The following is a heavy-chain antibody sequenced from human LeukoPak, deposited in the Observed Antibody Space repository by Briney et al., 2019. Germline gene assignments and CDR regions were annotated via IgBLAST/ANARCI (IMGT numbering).Heavy chain of an antibody. CDR1: GGPISSSSYY. J-gene: IGHJ6*02. CDR3: ASQAVAQGYYYYYGMDV. V-gene: IGHV4-39*01. Sequence: SETLSLTCTVSGGPISSSSYYWGWIRQPPGKGLEWIGSIYYSGSTYYNPSLKSRVTISVDTSKNQFSLKLSSVTAADTAVYYCASQAVAQGYYYYYGMDVWGQGTTVTVSS. CDR2: IYYSGST. D-gene: IGHD6-19*01.